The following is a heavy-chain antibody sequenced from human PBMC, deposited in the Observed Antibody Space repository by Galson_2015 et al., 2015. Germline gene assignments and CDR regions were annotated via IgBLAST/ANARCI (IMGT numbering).Heavy chain of an antibody. CDR3: TSRRYIQPGPSDY. Sequence: SLRLSCAASGFTFSSYAMTWVRQAPGKGLDWVSGISGSGDTTYYADSVKGRFTISRDNSKNTLYLQMNSLRAEDTALYYCTSRRYIQPGPSDYWGQGTLVTVSS. CDR2: ISGSGDTT. D-gene: IGHD5-18*01. V-gene: IGHV3-23*01. CDR1: GFTFSSYA. J-gene: IGHJ4*02.